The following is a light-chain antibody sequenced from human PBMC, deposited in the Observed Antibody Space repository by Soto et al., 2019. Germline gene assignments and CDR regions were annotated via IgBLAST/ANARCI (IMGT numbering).Light chain of an antibody. Sequence: IVMTQSPATLSLSPGERATLSCRASQSVSSYLALYQQKPGQAPRLLIYDASNRATGIPARFSGSGSGTDFTLTIRSLEPEDFAVYYCQQRSNWPLTFGGGTKVEIK. CDR2: DAS. V-gene: IGKV3-11*01. CDR3: QQRSNWPLT. CDR1: QSVSSY. J-gene: IGKJ4*01.